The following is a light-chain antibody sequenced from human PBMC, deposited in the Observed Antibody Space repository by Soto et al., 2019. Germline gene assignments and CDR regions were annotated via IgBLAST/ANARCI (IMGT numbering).Light chain of an antibody. CDR2: DAS. CDR3: LQHNTYPLS. Sequence: EIQMTQSPSSLSSSVGDRVTITCRASQSISSYLNWYRQKPGKAPKLLIYDASSLESGVPSRFSGTGSGTEFTLTISSLQPEDFATYYCLQHNTYPLSFGGVTNVDI. V-gene: IGKV1-17*01. CDR1: QSISSY. J-gene: IGKJ4*01.